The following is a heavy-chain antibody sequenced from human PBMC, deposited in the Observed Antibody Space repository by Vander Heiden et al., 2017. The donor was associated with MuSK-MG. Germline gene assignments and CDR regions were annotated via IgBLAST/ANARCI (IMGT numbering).Heavy chain of an antibody. Sequence: EVQLLESGGGLVQPGGSLRLSCAASGFTFSRYAMHWVRQAPGKGLEWVSAISGSGGSTYYADSVKGRFTISRDNSKNTLYLQMNSLRAEDTAVYYCAKDLFLQWFGWFDPWGQGSLVTVSS. D-gene: IGHD3-3*01. V-gene: IGHV3-23*01. J-gene: IGHJ5*02. CDR1: GFTFSRYA. CDR3: AKDLFLQWFGWFDP. CDR2: ISGSGGST.